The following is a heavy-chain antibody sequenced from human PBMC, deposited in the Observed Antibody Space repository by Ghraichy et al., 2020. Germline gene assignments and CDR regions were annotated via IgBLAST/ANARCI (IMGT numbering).Heavy chain of an antibody. CDR3: ARTHAMIYYYGMDV. CDR1: GGSFSGYY. D-gene: IGHD2-2*01. CDR2: INHSGST. Sequence: SQTLSLTCAVYGGSFSGYYWSWIRQPPGKGLEWIGEINHSGSTNYNPSLKSRVTISVDTSKNQFSLKLSSVTAADTAVYYCARTHAMIYYYGMDVWGQGTTVTVSS. V-gene: IGHV4-34*01. J-gene: IGHJ6*02.